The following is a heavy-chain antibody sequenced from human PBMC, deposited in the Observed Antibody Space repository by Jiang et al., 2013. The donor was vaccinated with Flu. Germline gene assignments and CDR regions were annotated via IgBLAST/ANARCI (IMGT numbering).Heavy chain of an antibody. CDR2: SILVTLIP. Sequence: RKGLEWMGSSILVTLIPDTAVFQGQVTISADKSISTAYLQWSSLKASDTAMYYCARRSIAAADYFDYWGQGTLVTVSS. D-gene: IGHD6-13*01. J-gene: IGHJ4*02. CDR3: ARRSIAAADYFDY. V-gene: IGHV5-51*01.